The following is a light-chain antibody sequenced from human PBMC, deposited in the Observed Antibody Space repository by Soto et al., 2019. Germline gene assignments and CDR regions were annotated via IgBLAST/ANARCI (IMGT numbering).Light chain of an antibody. CDR2: EVS. Sequence: QSALTQPASVSGSPGQSITISCTGTSSDVGGYNYVSWYQQHPGKAPKLMIYEVSNRPSGVSNRFSGSKSGNTASLTISGLQAEDEADYYCSSYTSSSTLESVFGTGTKVTV. V-gene: IGLV2-14*01. J-gene: IGLJ1*01. CDR3: SSYTSSSTLESV. CDR1: SSDVGGYNY.